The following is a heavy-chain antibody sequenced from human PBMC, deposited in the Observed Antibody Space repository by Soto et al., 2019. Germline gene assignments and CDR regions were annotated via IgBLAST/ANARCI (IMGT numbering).Heavy chain of an antibody. Sequence: ASVKVSCKASGYTFTSYGISWVRQAPGQGLEWMGWISAYSGNTNYAQKLQGRVTMTTDTSTSTAYMELRSLRSDDTAVYYCARVRGDIVVVPAATPYYYYGMDVWGQGTTVTVSS. D-gene: IGHD2-2*01. CDR1: GYTFTSYG. CDR3: ARVRGDIVVVPAATPYYYYGMDV. CDR2: ISAYSGNT. J-gene: IGHJ6*02. V-gene: IGHV1-18*01.